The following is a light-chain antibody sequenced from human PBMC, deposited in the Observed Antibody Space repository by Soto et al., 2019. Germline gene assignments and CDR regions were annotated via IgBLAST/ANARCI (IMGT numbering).Light chain of an antibody. CDR1: QSVSSSY. J-gene: IGKJ1*01. V-gene: IGKV3-15*01. Sequence: EIVMTQSPATLSVSPGGRATLSCRASQSVSSSYLAWYQQKPGQAPRLLIYGASTRATGIPARFSGSGSGTEFTLTISSLQSEDFAVYYCQQYNNWPGTFGQGTKVDIK. CDR3: QQYNNWPGT. CDR2: GAS.